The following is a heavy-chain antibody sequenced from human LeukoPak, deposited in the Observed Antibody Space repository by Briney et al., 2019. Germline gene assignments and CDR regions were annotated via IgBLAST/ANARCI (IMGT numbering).Heavy chain of an antibody. V-gene: IGHV4-34*01. Sequence: SETLSLTCAVSGGSFSGYYWSWIRQPPGKGLEWIGEINHSGSTNYNPSLKSRVTISVDTSKNQFSLKLSSVTAADTAVYYCARRGDYTDGYYYYYYMDVWGKGTTVTVSS. CDR2: INHSGST. CDR1: GGSFSGYY. CDR3: ARRGDYTDGYYYYYYMDV. J-gene: IGHJ6*03. D-gene: IGHD4-17*01.